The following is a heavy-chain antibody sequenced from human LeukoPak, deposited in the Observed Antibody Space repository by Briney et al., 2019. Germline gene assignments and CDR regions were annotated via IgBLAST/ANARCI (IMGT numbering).Heavy chain of an antibody. CDR3: ARDRAAGYSNWFDP. J-gene: IGHJ5*02. V-gene: IGHV1-18*01. D-gene: IGHD2-15*01. CDR1: GYTFTSYG. CDR2: ISAYNGNT. Sequence: ALVKVSCKPSGYTFTSYGISWVRQAPGQALEWIGWISAYNGNTNYAQKLQGRVTMTTDTSTSTAYMELRSLRSDDTAVYYCARDRAAGYSNWFDPWGQRTLVTVSS.